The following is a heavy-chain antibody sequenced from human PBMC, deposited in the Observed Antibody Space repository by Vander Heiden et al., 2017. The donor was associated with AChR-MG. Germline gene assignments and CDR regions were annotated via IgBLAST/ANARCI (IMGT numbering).Heavy chain of an antibody. CDR1: EFSFGDHA. D-gene: IGHD3-3*02. J-gene: IGHJ6*02. V-gene: IGHV3-49*05. CDR3: STLGSHFSDYYYYGMDV. Sequence: ELQLVESGGGLVKPGRSLRLSCTGSEFSFGDHAMSWFRQVPGKGLEWIGFMRSKVSGGTTEYAASVKGRFSISRDDSKRIAYLQMNSLQTEDTAAYYCSTLGSHFSDYYYYGMDVWGQGTTVTVSS. CDR2: MRSKVSGGTT.